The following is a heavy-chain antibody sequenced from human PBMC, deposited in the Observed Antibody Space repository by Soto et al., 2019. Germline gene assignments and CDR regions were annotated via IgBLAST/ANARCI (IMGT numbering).Heavy chain of an antibody. CDR3: ASVRRGGYDSLRYYYGMDV. CDR1: GVSISSSSYY. CDR2: IYYSGST. J-gene: IGHJ6*02. V-gene: IGHV4-39*01. D-gene: IGHD5-12*01. Sequence: SETLSLTCTVSGVSISSSSYYWGWIRQPPGKGLEWIGSIYYSGSTYYNPSLKSRVTISVDTSKNQFSLKLISVTAAVMAVYYCASVRRGGYDSLRYYYGMDVWGQGTTVT.